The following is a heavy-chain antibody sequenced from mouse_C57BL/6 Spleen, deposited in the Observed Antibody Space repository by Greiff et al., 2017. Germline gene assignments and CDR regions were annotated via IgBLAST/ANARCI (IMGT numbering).Heavy chain of an antibody. Sequence: QVQLQQPGAELVRPGSSVKLSCKASGYTFTSYWMHWVKQRPIQGLEWIGNINPTDSDTPSNQQFKDKATLTVDKSSSTAYMQLSSLTSEDSAVYDCAINDGGLHWMAYWGQGTLVTVSA. V-gene: IGHV1-52*01. J-gene: IGHJ3*01. CDR2: INPTDSDT. D-gene: IGHD2-4*01. CDR1: GYTFTSYW. CDR3: AINDGGLHWMAY.